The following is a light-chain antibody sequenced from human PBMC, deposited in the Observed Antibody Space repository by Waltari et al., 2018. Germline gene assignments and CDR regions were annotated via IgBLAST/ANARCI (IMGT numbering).Light chain of an antibody. CDR1: TGAVTSGHY. Sequence: QAVVTQEPSLTVSPGGTVTLTCGSSTGAVTSGHYPYWFQQKPGQAPRQLIYDTSNKHSCTPARFSGSLLGGKAALTLSGAQPEDEAEYYCLLSYSGAWVFGGGTKLTVL. V-gene: IGLV7-46*01. CDR2: DTS. CDR3: LLSYSGAWV. J-gene: IGLJ3*02.